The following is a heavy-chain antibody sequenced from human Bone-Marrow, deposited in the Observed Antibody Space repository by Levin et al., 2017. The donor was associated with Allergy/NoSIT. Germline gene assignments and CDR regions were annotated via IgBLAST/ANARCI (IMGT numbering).Heavy chain of an antibody. CDR3: ARDLSDFWIGYYNGMDV. Sequence: NAGGSLRLSCLASGFTFSTYSMMWVRQAPGKGLEWVSSISFSTTYIYYADSVKGRFTISRDNAKNSLYLQMDSLRAEDTALYFCARDLSDFWIGYYNGMDVWGQGTTVIVSS. D-gene: IGHD3-3*01. CDR2: ISFSTTYI. V-gene: IGHV3-21*01. CDR1: GFTFSTYS. J-gene: IGHJ6*02.